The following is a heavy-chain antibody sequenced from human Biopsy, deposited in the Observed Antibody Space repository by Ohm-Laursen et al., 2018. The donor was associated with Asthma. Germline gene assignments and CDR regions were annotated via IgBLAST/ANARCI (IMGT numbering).Heavy chain of an antibody. D-gene: IGHD5-12*01. V-gene: IGHV1-69*13. CDR1: GGTFRSNS. CDR2: LIPVLGTP. Sequence: SVKVSCKASGGTFRSNSINWVRQAPGQGLEWMGGLIPVLGTPDHAQMFEGRVTITADESTSTAYMELSSLSSEDTAVYYCARGYSGSDRIVYYYSGLEVWGQGTTVIVSS. J-gene: IGHJ6*02. CDR3: ARGYSGSDRIVYYYSGLEV.